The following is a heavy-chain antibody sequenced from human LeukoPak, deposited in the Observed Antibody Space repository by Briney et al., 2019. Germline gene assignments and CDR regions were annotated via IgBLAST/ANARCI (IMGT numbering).Heavy chain of an antibody. Sequence: GESLKISCKGSGYSFTSYWIGWVRQMPGKGLEWMGIIYPGDSDIRYSPSFQGQVTISADKSISTAYLQWSSLKASDTAMYYCARHGDGYTYAPEVLAYYFDYWGQGTLVTVSS. J-gene: IGHJ4*02. CDR3: ARHGDGYTYAPEVLAYYFDY. V-gene: IGHV5-51*01. CDR2: IYPGDSDI. CDR1: GYSFTSYW. D-gene: IGHD5-24*01.